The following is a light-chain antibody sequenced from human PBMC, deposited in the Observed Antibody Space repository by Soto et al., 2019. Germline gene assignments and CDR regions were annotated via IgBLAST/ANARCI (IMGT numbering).Light chain of an antibody. CDR1: QGIGVW. CDR3: QQYSSYSVFT. Sequence: DIQMTQSPSTLSASVGDRVIITCRASQGIGVWLAWYQQKPGKAPKLLIYQTSTLESGVPSRFSGSGSGTEFTLTISCLQPYDFASYYCQQYSSYSVFTFGTGTKVDIK. CDR2: QTS. V-gene: IGKV1-5*03. J-gene: IGKJ3*01.